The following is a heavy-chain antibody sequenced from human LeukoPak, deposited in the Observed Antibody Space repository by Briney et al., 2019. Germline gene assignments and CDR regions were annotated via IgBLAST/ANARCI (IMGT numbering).Heavy chain of an antibody. CDR1: GFTFSSYW. Sequence: GGSLRLSCAASGFTFSSYWMHWVRRAPGKGLVWVSRIDSDGSSTSYADSVKGRFTISRDNAKNTLYLQMNSLRAEDTAVYYCASPGGNYALLGCGYWGQGTLVTVSS. V-gene: IGHV3-74*01. CDR3: ASPGGNYALLGCGY. J-gene: IGHJ4*02. D-gene: IGHD4-11*01. CDR2: IDSDGSST.